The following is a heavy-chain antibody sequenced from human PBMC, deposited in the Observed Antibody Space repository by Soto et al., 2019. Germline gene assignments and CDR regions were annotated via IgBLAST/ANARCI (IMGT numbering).Heavy chain of an antibody. Sequence: PGGSLRLSCAASGSTFRTSELSWVRQAPGKGLEWVSYISSSGTTIHYADSVKGRFTISRDNAKNSLYLQMNSLRAADTAVYYCARWELLTGFDYWGQGTPVTVSS. CDR2: ISSSGTTI. CDR3: ARWELLTGFDY. CDR1: GSTFRTSE. J-gene: IGHJ4*02. D-gene: IGHD1-26*01. V-gene: IGHV3-48*03.